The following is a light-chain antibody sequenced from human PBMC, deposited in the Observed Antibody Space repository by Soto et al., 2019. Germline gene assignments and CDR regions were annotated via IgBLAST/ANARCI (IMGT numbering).Light chain of an antibody. V-gene: IGKV3-15*01. CDR1: QSVRSN. Sequence: EIVMTQSPATLSVSPGERVTLSCRASQSVRSNLAWYQQKPGQAPRLLIYGASTRATGLPARFSGSGSGTDFTLTISSLQSEDFATYYCLQNNSYPVTFGQGTKVEIK. CDR3: LQNNSYPVT. CDR2: GAS. J-gene: IGKJ1*01.